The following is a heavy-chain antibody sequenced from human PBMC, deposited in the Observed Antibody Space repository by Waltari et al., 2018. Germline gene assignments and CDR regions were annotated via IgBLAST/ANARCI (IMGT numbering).Heavy chain of an antibody. CDR3: VGSYYVDY. CDR2: IYYSGST. CDR1: GASISTSTYS. J-gene: IGHJ4*02. Sequence: QLQLQDSGPGLVKPSATLSLPCTVPGASISTSTYSGGWSRQPPGKGREWIGCIYYSGSTYYNPSLKSRVTISVDTSKNQFSLKLSSVTAADTAVYYCVGSYYVDYWGQGTLVTVSS. V-gene: IGHV4-39*07. D-gene: IGHD1-26*01.